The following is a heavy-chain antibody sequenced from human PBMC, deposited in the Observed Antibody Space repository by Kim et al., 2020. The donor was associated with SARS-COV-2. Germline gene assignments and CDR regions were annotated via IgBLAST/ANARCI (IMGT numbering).Heavy chain of an antibody. D-gene: IGHD4-17*01. CDR3: ARVYGDNNWFDP. V-gene: IGHV4-31*02. J-gene: IGHJ5*02. Sequence: YYNPSLKSRVTISVDTSKNQFSLKLSSVTAADTAVYYCARVYGDNNWFDPWGQGTLVTVSS.